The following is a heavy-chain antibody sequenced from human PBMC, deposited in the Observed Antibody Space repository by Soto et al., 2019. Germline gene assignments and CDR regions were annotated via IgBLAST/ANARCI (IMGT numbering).Heavy chain of an antibody. V-gene: IGHV4-30-2*01. D-gene: IGHD4-17*01. CDR1: ADTPSTARYT. J-gene: IGHJ5*02. Sequence: SETLSLPGVVSADTPSTARYTCAGLLQHPGKTLEWIGHTYHSGIPYYNPFLKSRVIISVDRSKNQFSLKVRSVTAADTAVYYCAREPYGDYVGYVEPWGQG. CDR3: AREPYGDYVGYVEP. CDR2: TYHSGIP.